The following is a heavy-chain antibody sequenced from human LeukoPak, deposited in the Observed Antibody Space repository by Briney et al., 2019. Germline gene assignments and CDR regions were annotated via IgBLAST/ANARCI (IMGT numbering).Heavy chain of an antibody. J-gene: IGHJ4*02. D-gene: IGHD3-3*01. Sequence: GGSLRLSCVASGFTFTDYAMTWVRQPPGRRLEWVSTITTTVGDTHYADSVKGRFTVSRDDSKGTLFLQMNSLRAEDTAVYYCAKIPVGFWNYYYFNEGDYWGQGTLVTVSS. CDR3: AKIPVGFWNYYYFNEGDY. V-gene: IGHV3-23*01. CDR1: GFTFTDYA. CDR2: ITTTVGDT.